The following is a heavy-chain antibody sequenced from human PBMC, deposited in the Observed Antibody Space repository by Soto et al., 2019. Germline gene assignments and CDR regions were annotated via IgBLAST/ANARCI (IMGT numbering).Heavy chain of an antibody. V-gene: IGHV4-39*01. J-gene: IGHJ4*02. CDR3: ARRRIVPTTNFDY. CDR2: IFHTGAT. Sequence: SETLSLTCTVSGDSISSSSFYWGWIRQPPGKGLEWIGHIFHTGATYQNPTLKSRLRMSVDTSKNQFSLNLSSATATDTAVYYCARRRIVPTTNFDYWGQGTLVTVSS. D-gene: IGHD1-26*01. CDR1: GDSISSSSFY.